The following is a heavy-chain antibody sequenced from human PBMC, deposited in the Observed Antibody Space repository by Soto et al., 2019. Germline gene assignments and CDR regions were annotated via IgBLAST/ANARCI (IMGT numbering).Heavy chain of an antibody. D-gene: IGHD4-17*01. CDR2: IGGSGDRT. CDR3: AKVPLRPYCFDY. Sequence: EVQLLDSGGGSVQPGGSLRLSCAASGCTFSNYDMTWVRQAPGKGLEWVSRIGGSGDRTYYADSVKGRFTISRDNSRNTLYLQMNSLRAEDTAMYYCAKVPLRPYCFDYWGQGALVTVSS. CDR1: GCTFSNYD. J-gene: IGHJ4*02. V-gene: IGHV3-23*01.